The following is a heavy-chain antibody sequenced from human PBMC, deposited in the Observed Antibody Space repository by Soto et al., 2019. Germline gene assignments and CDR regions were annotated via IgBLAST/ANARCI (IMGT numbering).Heavy chain of an antibody. J-gene: IGHJ4*02. V-gene: IGHV1-69*01. Sequence: QVQLVQSGGEVREPGSSVKVSCEASGGTFSSYTFAWVRQAPGQGLEWMGGIIPICNTTLYAQKFKGRVTISADEFKDTVYVELNSLTSEDTAVYYCARHSGQLGQYSALPDNWGQGTLVTVSS. CDR2: IIPICNTT. CDR1: GGTFSSYT. CDR3: ARHSGQLGQYSALPDN. D-gene: IGHD5-12*01.